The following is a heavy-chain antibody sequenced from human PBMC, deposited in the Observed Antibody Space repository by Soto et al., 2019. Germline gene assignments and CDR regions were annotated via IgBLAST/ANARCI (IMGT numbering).Heavy chain of an antibody. D-gene: IGHD3-10*01. Sequence: PGEYLKISCNCSGYSFTIYCISLVRQMPGKGLEWMWRIDPSDSYTNYSPSFQGHVTISADKSISTAYLQWSSLKASDTAMYYCASAGDPSGYWGQGTLVTFSS. CDR2: IDPSDSYT. CDR3: ASAGDPSGY. V-gene: IGHV5-10-1*01. J-gene: IGHJ4*02. CDR1: GYSFTIYC.